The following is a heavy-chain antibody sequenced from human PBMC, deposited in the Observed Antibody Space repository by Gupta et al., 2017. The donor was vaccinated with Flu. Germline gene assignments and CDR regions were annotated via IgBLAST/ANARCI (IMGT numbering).Heavy chain of an antibody. D-gene: IGHD5-18*01. V-gene: IGHV3-21*01. CDR2: ISSSSSYI. CDR3: ARQSPGSYGYGDY. Sequence: EVQLVESGGGLVKPGGSLRLSCAASGFTFSSYSMNWVRQAPGKGLEWVSSISSSSSYIYYADSVKGRFTISRDNAKNSLYLQMNSLRAEDTAVYYCARQSPGSYGYGDYWGQGTLVTVSS. J-gene: IGHJ4*02. CDR1: GFTFSSYS.